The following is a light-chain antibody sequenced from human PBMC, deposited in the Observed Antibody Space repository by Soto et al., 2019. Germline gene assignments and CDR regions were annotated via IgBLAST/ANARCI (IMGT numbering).Light chain of an antibody. CDR2: RNN. CDR3: AAWDNPLSGPYF. J-gene: IGLJ1*01. V-gene: IGLV1-47*01. CDR1: SSNIGSNY. Sequence: QSVLTQPPSASGTPGQRVTISCSGSSSNIGSNYVYWYQQLPGTAPKLLIYRNNQRPSGVPDRFSGSKSGTSASPAISGLRSEDEADYYCAAWDNPLSGPYFFATGTKLTVL.